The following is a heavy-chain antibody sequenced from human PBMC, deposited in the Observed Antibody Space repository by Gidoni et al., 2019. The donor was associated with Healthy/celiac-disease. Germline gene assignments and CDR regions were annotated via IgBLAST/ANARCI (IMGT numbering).Heavy chain of an antibody. J-gene: IGHJ5*02. CDR1: GFTVSRNY. V-gene: IGHV3-53*01. CDR2: IYSGSST. Sequence: EVQLVESGGGLIQPGGSLRLSCAASGFTVSRNYMSWVRQAPGKGLEWVSVIYSGSSTYYADSVKGRFTISRDNSKNTLYLQMNSRRAEDTAVYYCASMDYYGSGSISWGQGTLVTVSS. D-gene: IGHD3-10*01. CDR3: ASMDYYGSGSIS.